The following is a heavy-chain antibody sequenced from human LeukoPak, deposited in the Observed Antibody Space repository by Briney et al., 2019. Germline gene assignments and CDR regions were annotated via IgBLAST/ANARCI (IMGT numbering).Heavy chain of an antibody. CDR2: ISGSGGNT. CDR3: AKTLGYCSSTSCVRGGMDV. Sequence: GGSLRLSCAASGFTFGSYAMSWVRQAPVKGLEWVSGISGSGGNTYYADSVKGRFTISRDNSKNTLYLQMNSLRAEDTAVYYCAKTLGYCSSTSCVRGGMDVWGKGTTVTVSS. V-gene: IGHV3-23*01. J-gene: IGHJ6*04. CDR1: GFTFGSYA. D-gene: IGHD2-2*01.